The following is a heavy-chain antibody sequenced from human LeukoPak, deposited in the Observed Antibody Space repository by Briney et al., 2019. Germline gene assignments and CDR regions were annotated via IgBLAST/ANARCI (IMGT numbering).Heavy chain of an antibody. D-gene: IGHD2-21*02. CDR2: ISHTSSTI. J-gene: IGHJ4*02. CDR1: GCTFSPYS. Sequence: PGGSLRLSCAASGCTFSPYSMNWVRQAPGKGLEWVSYISHTSSTIYYADSVKGRFTISRDNAKNSLYLQMNSLRAEDTVVYFCASDGGDADWGQGTLVTVSS. CDR3: ASDGGDAD. V-gene: IGHV3-48*04.